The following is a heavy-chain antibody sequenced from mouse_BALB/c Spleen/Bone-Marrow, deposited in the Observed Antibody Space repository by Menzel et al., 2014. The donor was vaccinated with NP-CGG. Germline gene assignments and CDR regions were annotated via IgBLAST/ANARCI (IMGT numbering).Heavy chain of an antibody. CDR2: IRNKANGYTT. D-gene: IGHD1-1*01. Sequence: EVKLMESGGGLVQPGGSLRLSCATSGFTFTDYYMSWVRQPPGKALEWLGFIRNKANGYTTEYNASVKGRFTISRDNSQSILYLQMNTLRAEDSATYYCARDTTVVPYWYLDVWGAGTTVTVSS. V-gene: IGHV7-3*02. CDR3: ARDTTVVPYWYLDV. J-gene: IGHJ1*01. CDR1: GFTFTDYY.